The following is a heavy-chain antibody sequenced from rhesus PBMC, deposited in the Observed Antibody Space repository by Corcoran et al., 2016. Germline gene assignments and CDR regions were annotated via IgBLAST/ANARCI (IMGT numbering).Heavy chain of an antibody. CDR1: GFSLRTSGLG. V-gene: IGHV2-1*01. Sequence: QVTLKESGPALVKPTQTLTLTCTFSGFSLRTSGLGVGWIRQPSRKNLEWLAHIYLDDDKRYSTSLKSRLTISKDTSKNQVVLTMTNMDPVDTATYYCARRGDPGGAFDFWGQGLRVTVSS. J-gene: IGHJ3*01. CDR2: IYLDDDK. D-gene: IGHD3-34*01. CDR3: ARRGDPGGAFDF.